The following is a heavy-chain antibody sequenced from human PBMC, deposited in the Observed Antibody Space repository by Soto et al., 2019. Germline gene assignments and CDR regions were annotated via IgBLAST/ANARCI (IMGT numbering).Heavy chain of an antibody. V-gene: IGHV2-5*02. CDR1: GFSLTTSGEG. J-gene: IGHJ4*02. CDR2: IYWDDDK. Sequence: KESGPTQVKPRQTLTLTCTFSGFSLTTSGEGVGWIRQSPGKAPEWLALIYWDDDKRYSPSLKSRLTITKDTSKNQVVLTMADLDPADTATYYCAHRVLRTVFGLVTTTAIYFDFWGQGTPVAVSS. D-gene: IGHD3-3*01. CDR3: AHRVLRTVFGLVTTTAIYFDF.